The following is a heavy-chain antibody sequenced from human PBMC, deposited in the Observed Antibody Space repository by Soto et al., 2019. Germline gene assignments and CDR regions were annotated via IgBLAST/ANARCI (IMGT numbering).Heavy chain of an antibody. V-gene: IGHV1-24*01. Sequence: ASVKVSCKVSGYTLTELSMHWVRQAPGKGLEWMGGFDPEDGETIYAQKFQGRVTMTEDTSTDTAYMELSSLRSEDTAVYYCETPTAAGTNYYYGMDVWGQGTTVTVSS. D-gene: IGHD6-13*01. CDR3: ETPTAAGTNYYYGMDV. CDR1: GYTLTELS. J-gene: IGHJ6*02. CDR2: FDPEDGET.